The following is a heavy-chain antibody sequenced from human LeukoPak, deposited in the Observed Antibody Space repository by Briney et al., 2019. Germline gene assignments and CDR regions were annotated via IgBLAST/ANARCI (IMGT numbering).Heavy chain of an antibody. CDR2: IWYDGTNK. Sequence: GGSLRLSCAASGFTFNTYGMHWVRQAPGKGLEWVALIWYDGTNKYYADSVKGRFTISRDNSKNTLYPQMNSLGTEDTAVYYCARGGGSGWYQDWFDPWGQGTLVTVSS. J-gene: IGHJ5*02. D-gene: IGHD6-19*01. V-gene: IGHV3-33*01. CDR1: GFTFNTYG. CDR3: ARGGGSGWYQDWFDP.